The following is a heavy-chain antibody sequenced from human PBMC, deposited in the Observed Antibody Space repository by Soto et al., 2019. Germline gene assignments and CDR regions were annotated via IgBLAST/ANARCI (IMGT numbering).Heavy chain of an antibody. CDR3: ARSVTTYYYYYMDV. Sequence: GASVKVSFQASWFTFPRYDINWVRQATGQGLEWMGWMNPNSGNTGYAQKFQGRVTMTRNTSISTAYMELSSLRSEDTAVYYCARSVTTYYYYYMDVWGKGTTVTVSS. D-gene: IGHD4-4*01. CDR1: WFTFPRYD. CDR2: MNPNSGNT. V-gene: IGHV1-8*01. J-gene: IGHJ6*03.